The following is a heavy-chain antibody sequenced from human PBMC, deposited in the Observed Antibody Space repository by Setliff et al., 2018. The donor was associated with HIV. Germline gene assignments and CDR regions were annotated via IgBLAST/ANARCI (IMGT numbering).Heavy chain of an antibody. Sequence: SETLSLTCTVSGGSISRGNHFWTWIRQPAGKGLEWIGRIYTNGSTNYSPSLKSRITISLDTSNNQFSLDLTSLTAADTAVYYCARFLGWRGFDYWGQGTPVTVSS. CDR2: IYTNGST. J-gene: IGHJ4*02. CDR1: GGSISRGNHF. D-gene: IGHD3-3*01. CDR3: ARFLGWRGFDY. V-gene: IGHV4-61*02.